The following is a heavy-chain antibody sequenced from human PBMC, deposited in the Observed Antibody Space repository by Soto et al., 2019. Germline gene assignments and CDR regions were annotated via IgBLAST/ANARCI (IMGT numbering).Heavy chain of an antibody. V-gene: IGHV3-23*01. D-gene: IGHD4-17*01. CDR2: IDQSGGTA. Sequence: LRLSCAASGFIFSTYAMNWVRQAPGKGLELVASIDQSGGTAYYAESVRGRFAISRDNSINTLYLQMSSLRAEDTALYYCAHPRGYGVFDAVDIWGQGTMVTVSS. CDR3: AHPRGYGVFDAVDI. J-gene: IGHJ3*02. CDR1: GFIFSTYA.